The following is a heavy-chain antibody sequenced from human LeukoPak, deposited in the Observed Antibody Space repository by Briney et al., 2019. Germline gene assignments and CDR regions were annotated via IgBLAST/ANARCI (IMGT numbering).Heavy chain of an antibody. D-gene: IGHD3-3*01. J-gene: IGHJ5*02. CDR2: IRGKAYGGTT. Sequence: GGSLRLSCTASGFTFGDYAMSWVRQAPGKGLEWVGFIRGKAYGGTTEYAASVKGRFTISRDDSESIAYLQMNSLKTEDTAVYYCTRDPRITIFGVVPDPWGQGTLVTVSS. CDR1: GFTFGDYA. CDR3: TRDPRITIFGVVPDP. V-gene: IGHV3-49*04.